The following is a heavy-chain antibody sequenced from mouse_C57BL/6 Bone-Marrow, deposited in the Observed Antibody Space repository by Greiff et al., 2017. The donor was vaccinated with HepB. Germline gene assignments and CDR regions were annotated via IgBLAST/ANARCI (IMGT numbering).Heavy chain of an antibody. Sequence: EVMLVESGEGLVKPGGSLKLSCAASGFTFSSYAMSWVRRTPEKRLEWVAYISSGGDYIYYADTVKGRFTISRDNARNTLYLQMSSLKSEDTAMYYCTRDRYYYGSSYPFDYWGQGTTLTVSS. CDR3: TRDRYYYGSSYPFDY. J-gene: IGHJ2*01. D-gene: IGHD1-1*01. CDR1: GFTFSSYA. V-gene: IGHV5-9-1*02. CDR2: ISSGGDYI.